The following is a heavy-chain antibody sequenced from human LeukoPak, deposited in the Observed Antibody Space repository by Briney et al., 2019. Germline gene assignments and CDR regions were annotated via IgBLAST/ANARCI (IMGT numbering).Heavy chain of an antibody. CDR2: ISGRGGTQ. D-gene: IGHD1-26*01. Sequence: GGSLRLSCAASGFTFSSYAMSWVRQAPGKGLEWVTRISGRGGTQSYADSVKGRCTISRDSSKNTVYLQMNSLRVEDTAVYYCARDGYSGSYYDIWGQGTMVTVSS. V-gene: IGHV3-23*01. J-gene: IGHJ3*02. CDR1: GFTFSSYA. CDR3: ARDGYSGSYYDI.